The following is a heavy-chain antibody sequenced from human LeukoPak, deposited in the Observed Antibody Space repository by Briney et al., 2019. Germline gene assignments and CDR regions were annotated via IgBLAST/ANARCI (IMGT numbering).Heavy chain of an antibody. Sequence: SETLSLTCTVSGGSISSYYWSWIRQPAGKGLEWIGRIYTSGSTNYNPSLKSRVTMSVDTSKNQFSLKLSSVTAADTAVYYCARGYYYYDSSAYYYWYFDLWGRGTLVTVSS. CDR2: IYTSGST. CDR3: ARGYYYYDSSAYYYWYFDL. V-gene: IGHV4-4*07. D-gene: IGHD3-22*01. CDR1: GGSISSYY. J-gene: IGHJ2*01.